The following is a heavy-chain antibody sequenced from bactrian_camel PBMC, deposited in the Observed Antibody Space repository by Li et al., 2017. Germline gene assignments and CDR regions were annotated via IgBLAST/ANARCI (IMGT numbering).Heavy chain of an antibody. V-gene: IGHV3S53*01. J-gene: IGHJ4*01. CDR3: AAAPVGWNLGLREAEYGY. D-gene: IGHD5*01. CDR1: ICGDGMCC. Sequence: HVQLVESGGGLVQPGGSLRLSCVASICGDGMCCMAWFRQAPGKQREGVGYIDSDGHTSYADFVKGRFTISQDHAKNTLYLQMNSLEPEDTAKYFCAAAPVGWNLGLREAEYGYWGQGTQVTVS. CDR2: IDSDGHT.